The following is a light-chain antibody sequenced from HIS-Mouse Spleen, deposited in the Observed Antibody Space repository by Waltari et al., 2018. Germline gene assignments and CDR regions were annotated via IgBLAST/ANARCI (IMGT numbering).Light chain of an antibody. CDR3: QQLNSYPPT. Sequence: DIQLTQSPSFLSASVGDRVTIPYRPGQGISSYLAWYQQKPGKAPKLLIYAASTLQSGVPSRFSGSGSGTEFTLTISSLQPEDFATYYCQQLNSYPPTFGQGTKVEI. V-gene: IGKV1-9*01. J-gene: IGKJ1*01. CDR1: QGISSY. CDR2: AAS.